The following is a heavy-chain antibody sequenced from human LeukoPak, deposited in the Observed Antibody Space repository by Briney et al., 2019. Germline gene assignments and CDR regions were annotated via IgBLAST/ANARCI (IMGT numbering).Heavy chain of an antibody. CDR3: AKESDLRGYKLNWFDP. Sequence: GGSLRLSCAASGFTFSSYAMTWVRQAPGKGLEWVSAISGSGGSTYYADSVKGRFTISRDNSKNTLYLQMNSLRAEDTAVYYCAKESDLRGYKLNWFDPWGQGTLVTVSS. CDR1: GFTFSSYA. D-gene: IGHD5-12*01. J-gene: IGHJ5*02. CDR2: ISGSGGST. V-gene: IGHV3-23*01.